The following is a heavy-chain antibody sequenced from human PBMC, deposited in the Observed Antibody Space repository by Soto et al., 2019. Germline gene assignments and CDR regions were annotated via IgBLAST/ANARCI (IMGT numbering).Heavy chain of an antibody. Sequence: PSETLSLTCTVSGGSISSGGYYWSWIRQHPGKGLEWIGYIYYSGSTYYNPPLKSRVTISVDTSKNQFSLKLSSVTAADTAVYYCARGLRFLDSWFDPWGQGTLVTVS. CDR1: GGSISSGGYY. J-gene: IGHJ5*02. D-gene: IGHD3-3*01. V-gene: IGHV4-31*03. CDR3: ARGLRFLDSWFDP. CDR2: IYYSGST.